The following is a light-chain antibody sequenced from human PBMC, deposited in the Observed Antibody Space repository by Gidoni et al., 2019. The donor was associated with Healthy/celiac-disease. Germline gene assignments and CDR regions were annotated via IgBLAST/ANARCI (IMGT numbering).Light chain of an antibody. CDR1: QSPLPNNGYNY. V-gene: IGKV2-28*01. CDR3: MHSLQTLYS. CDR2: LGS. J-gene: IGKJ2*03. Sequence: IVMTQFPLALPVTPGEPAPISCRSSQSPLPNNGYNYLDWDLQKPGQSPQLLIYLGSTRSSGVPERFSGSGSGTDFTLKISRVEAEDVGIYYCMHSLQTLYSFGQGTKLEIK.